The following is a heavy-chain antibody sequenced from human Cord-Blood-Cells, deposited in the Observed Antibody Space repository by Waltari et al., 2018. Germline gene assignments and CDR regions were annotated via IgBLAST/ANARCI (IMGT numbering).Heavy chain of an antibody. Sequence: QVQLVQSGAEVKKPGASVKVSCKASGYTFTSYDINWVRQATGQGLEWMGWMNPNSGNTGYAQKFQGRVTMTRNTSISTAYMELSSLRSEDTAVYYCARGYYDILTGHSGYYYYGMDVWGQGTTVTVSS. CDR2: MNPNSGNT. J-gene: IGHJ6*02. CDR1: GYTFTSYD. D-gene: IGHD3-9*01. V-gene: IGHV1-8*01. CDR3: ARGYYDILTGHSGYYYYGMDV.